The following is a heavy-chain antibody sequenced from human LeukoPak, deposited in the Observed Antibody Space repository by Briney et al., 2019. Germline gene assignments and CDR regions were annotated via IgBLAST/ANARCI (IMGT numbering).Heavy chain of an antibody. V-gene: IGHV3-7*01. Sequence: GGSLRLSCAASGFTFSSYSMNWVRQAPGKGLEWVANIKKDGSETYYVDSLKGRFTISRDNAKNSLSLQMNSLRVEDTAVYYCARSFGYGGYVSFDFWGQGTLVTVSS. D-gene: IGHD5-12*01. CDR3: ARSFGYGGYVSFDF. CDR1: GFTFSSYS. CDR2: IKKDGSET. J-gene: IGHJ4*02.